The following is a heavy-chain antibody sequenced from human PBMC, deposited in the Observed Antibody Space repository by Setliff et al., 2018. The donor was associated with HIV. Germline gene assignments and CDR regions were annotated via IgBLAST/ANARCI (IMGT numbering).Heavy chain of an antibody. CDR3: ARVVWTAAAGTIDYFYYGLDV. CDR2: SNYSGCT. D-gene: IGHD6-13*01. CDR1: GASFSAYY. J-gene: IGHJ6*02. Sequence: PSETLSLTCAVYGASFSAYYWSWIRQPPGKRLEWIGESNYSGCTNYKASLKSRVTISADTSKNKFSLKLSSVTVAATAVYFCARVVWTAAAGTIDYFYYGLDVWGQGTTVTVSS. V-gene: IGHV4-34*01.